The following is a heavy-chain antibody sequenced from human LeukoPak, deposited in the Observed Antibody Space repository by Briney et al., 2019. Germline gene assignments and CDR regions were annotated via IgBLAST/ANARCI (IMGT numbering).Heavy chain of an antibody. Sequence: PGGSLRLSCAASGFTFSSYAMSWVRQAPGKGLEWVSAISGSGGSTYYADSVKGRFTISRDNSKNTLYLQMNSLRAEDTAVYYCAKDRVFTMVRGEDAFDIWGQGTMVTVSS. D-gene: IGHD3-10*01. V-gene: IGHV3-23*01. CDR1: GFTFSSYA. J-gene: IGHJ3*02. CDR3: AKDRVFTMVRGEDAFDI. CDR2: ISGSGGST.